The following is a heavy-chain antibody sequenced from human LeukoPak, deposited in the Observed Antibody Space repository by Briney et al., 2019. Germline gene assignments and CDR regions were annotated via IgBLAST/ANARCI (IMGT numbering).Heavy chain of an antibody. CDR3: ARIRGRYCGGDCYPS. J-gene: IGHJ4*02. D-gene: IGHD2-21*02. CDR1: GGSFSGYY. V-gene: IGHV4-34*01. CDR2: INHSGST. Sequence: SETLSLTCAVYGGSFSGYYWSWIRQPPGKGLEWIGEINHSGSTNYNPSLKSRVTISVDTSKNQFSLKLSSVTAADTAVYYCARIRGRYCGGDCYPSWGQGTLVTVSS.